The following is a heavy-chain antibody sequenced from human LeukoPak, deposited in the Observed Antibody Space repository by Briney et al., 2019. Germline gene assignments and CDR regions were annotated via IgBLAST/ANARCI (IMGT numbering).Heavy chain of an antibody. J-gene: IGHJ5*02. CDR3: AKGPHPYYYGSGSYS. V-gene: IGHV3-9*01. CDR1: GFTFDDYA. D-gene: IGHD3-10*01. Sequence: GGSLRLSCAASGFTFDDYAMHWVRQAPGKGLEWVSVISWNSGSIGYADSVKGRFTISRDNAKNSLYLQMNSLRAEDTALYYCAKGPHPYYYGSGSYSWGQGTLVTVSS. CDR2: ISWNSGSI.